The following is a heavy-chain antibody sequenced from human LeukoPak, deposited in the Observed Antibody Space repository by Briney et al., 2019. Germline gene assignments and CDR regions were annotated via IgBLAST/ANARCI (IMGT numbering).Heavy chain of an antibody. Sequence: GRSLRLSCTDSGFTFSSYGMHWVRQAPGKGLEWVAVISYDGSNKYYADSVKGRFAISRDNSKNTLYLQMNSLRAEDTAVYYCAKVATIREMDVWGKGTTVTISS. D-gene: IGHD5-12*01. CDR3: AKVATIREMDV. CDR2: ISYDGSNK. J-gene: IGHJ6*04. V-gene: IGHV3-30*18. CDR1: GFTFSSYG.